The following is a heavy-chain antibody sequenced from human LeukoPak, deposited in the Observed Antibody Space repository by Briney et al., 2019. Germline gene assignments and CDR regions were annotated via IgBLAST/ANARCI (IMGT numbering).Heavy chain of an antibody. D-gene: IGHD6-13*01. Sequence: SETLSLTCAVSGDSISSSGSSWSWLRQPPGKGLEWIGYIYHSGGTYYNPSLKSRVTISLDRSKNQFSLKLTSVTAADTAVYYCARDFIAQSPIPGYWGQGTLVSVSS. CDR1: GDSISSSGSS. V-gene: IGHV4-30-2*01. J-gene: IGHJ4*02. CDR3: ARDFIAQSPIPGY. CDR2: IYHSGGT.